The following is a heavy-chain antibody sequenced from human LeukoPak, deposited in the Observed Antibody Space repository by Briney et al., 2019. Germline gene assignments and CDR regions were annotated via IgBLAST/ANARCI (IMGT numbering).Heavy chain of an antibody. CDR1: GGSISNYY. CDR2: IYTSGST. Sequence: SETLSLTCTVSGGSISNYYWSWIRQPAGKGLEWIGRIYTSGSTNYNPSLKSRVTMSVDTSKNQFSLKLSSVTAADTAVYYCARHRPYYAILTGYYRPHYYYYGMDVWGQGTTATVSS. J-gene: IGHJ6*02. V-gene: IGHV4-4*07. CDR3: ARHRPYYAILTGYYRPHYYYYGMDV. D-gene: IGHD3-9*01.